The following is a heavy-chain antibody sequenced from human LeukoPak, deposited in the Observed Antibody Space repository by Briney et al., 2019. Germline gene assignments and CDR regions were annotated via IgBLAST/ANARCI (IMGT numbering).Heavy chain of an antibody. D-gene: IGHD2-8*01. Sequence: PGGSLRLSCAAPGFTFSSYAVSWVRQAPGKGLEWVSAISGSGGSTYYADSVKGRFTISRDNSKNTLYLQMNSLRAEDTAVYYCAKDRKGSVFYYDAFDIWGQGTMVTVSS. CDR1: GFTFSSYA. CDR3: AKDRKGSVFYYDAFDI. V-gene: IGHV3-23*01. J-gene: IGHJ3*02. CDR2: ISGSGGST.